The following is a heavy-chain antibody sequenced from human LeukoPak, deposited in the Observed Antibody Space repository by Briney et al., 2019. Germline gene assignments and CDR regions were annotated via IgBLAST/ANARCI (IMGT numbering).Heavy chain of an antibody. CDR2: INHSGST. D-gene: IGHD5-18*01. J-gene: IGHJ4*02. Sequence: PSETLSLTCAVYGGSFSGYYWSWIRQPPGKGLEWIGEINHSGSTNYNPSLKSRVTISVDTSKNQFSRKLSSVTAADTAVYYCARGGPLLMDTAMVIDYWGQGTLVTVSS. CDR3: ARGGPLLMDTAMVIDY. CDR1: GGSFSGYY. V-gene: IGHV4-34*01.